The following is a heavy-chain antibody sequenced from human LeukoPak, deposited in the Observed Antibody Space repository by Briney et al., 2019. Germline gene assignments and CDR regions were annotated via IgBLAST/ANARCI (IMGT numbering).Heavy chain of an antibody. V-gene: IGHV3-9*01. CDR3: AKDRMVGATLSPDAFDI. CDR2: ISWNSGSI. Sequence: PGGSLRLSCAASGFTFDDYAMHWVRQAPGKGLEWVSGISWNSGSIGYADSVKGRFTISRDNAKNSLYLQMNSLRAEDTALYYCAKDRMVGATLSPDAFDIWGQGTMVTVSP. CDR1: GFTFDDYA. D-gene: IGHD1-26*01. J-gene: IGHJ3*02.